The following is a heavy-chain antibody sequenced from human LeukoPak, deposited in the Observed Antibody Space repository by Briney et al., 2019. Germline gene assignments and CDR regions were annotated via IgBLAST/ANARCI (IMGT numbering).Heavy chain of an antibody. CDR1: GFTFSSYA. CDR3: AKLNKRAYFDY. D-gene: IGHD2/OR15-2a*01. Sequence: PGGSLRLSCAAYGFTFSSYAMSLVRQAPGKGLGWVSAISGSGGSTYYADSVKGRFTISRDNSKNTLYLQMNSLRAEDTAVYYCAKLNKRAYFDYWGQGTLVTVSS. CDR2: ISGSGGST. J-gene: IGHJ4*02. V-gene: IGHV3-23*01.